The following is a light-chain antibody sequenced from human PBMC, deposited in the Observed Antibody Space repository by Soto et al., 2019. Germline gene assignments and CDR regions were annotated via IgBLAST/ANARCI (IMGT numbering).Light chain of an antibody. V-gene: IGKV3-15*01. CDR3: QQYNNWPPYT. J-gene: IGKJ2*01. CDR2: GAS. Sequence: EIVMTQSPATLSVSPGERATLSCRASQSVSSNLAWYQQKPGQAPSLLIYGASTRATGIPARFSGSGSGTEFTLTISSPQSEDFAVYYCQQYNNWPPYTFGQGTKLEIK. CDR1: QSVSSN.